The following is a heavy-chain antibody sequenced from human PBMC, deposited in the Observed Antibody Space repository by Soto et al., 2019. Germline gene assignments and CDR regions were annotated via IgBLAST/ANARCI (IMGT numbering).Heavy chain of an antibody. CDR3: AKDLRDRLLWFGELSNLYYYYYGMDV. Sequence: GGSLRLSCAASGFTFSSYAMSWVRQAPGKGLEWVSAISGSGGSTYYADSVKGRFTISRDNSKNTLYLQMNSLRAEDTAVYYCAKDLRDRLLWFGELSNLYYYYYGMDVWGQGTTVTVSS. CDR1: GFTFSSYA. J-gene: IGHJ6*02. CDR2: ISGSGGST. V-gene: IGHV3-23*01. D-gene: IGHD3-10*01.